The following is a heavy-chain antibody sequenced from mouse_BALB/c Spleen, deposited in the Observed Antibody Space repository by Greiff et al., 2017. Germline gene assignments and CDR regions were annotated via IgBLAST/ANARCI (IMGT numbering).Heavy chain of an antibody. V-gene: IGHV3-2*02. CDR1: GYSITSDYA. D-gene: IGHD1-1*01. Sequence: VQLKESGPGLVKPSQSLSLTCTVTGYSITSDYAWNWIRQFPGNKLEWMGYISYSGSTSYNPSLKSRISITRDTSKNQFFLQLNSVTTEDTATYYCARGGFYYYGSRAMDYWGQGTSVTVSS. CDR2: ISYSGST. CDR3: ARGGFYYYGSRAMDY. J-gene: IGHJ4*01.